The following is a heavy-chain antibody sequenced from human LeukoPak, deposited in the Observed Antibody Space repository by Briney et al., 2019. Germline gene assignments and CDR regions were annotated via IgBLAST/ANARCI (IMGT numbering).Heavy chain of an antibody. CDR3: AKSVYIVVVPAAHDY. CDR2: ISGSGGRT. Sequence: GGSLRLSCAASGFTFSSYGMSWVRQAPGKGLEWVSAISGSGGRTYYADSVKGRFTISRDNSKNTLYLQMNSLRAEDTAVYYCAKSVYIVVVPAAHDYWGQGTLVTVSS. V-gene: IGHV3-23*01. CDR1: GFTFSSYG. J-gene: IGHJ4*02. D-gene: IGHD2-2*01.